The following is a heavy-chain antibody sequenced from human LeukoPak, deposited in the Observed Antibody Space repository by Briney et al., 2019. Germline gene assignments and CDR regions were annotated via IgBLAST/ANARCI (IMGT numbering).Heavy chain of an antibody. Sequence: GGSLRLSCAASGFTVSSNYMSWVRQAPGKGLEWVSVIYSGGSTYYADSVKGRFTISRDNSKNTLYLQMNSLRAEDTAVYYCARGPQPYGDYPKVWGQGTLVTVSS. CDR3: ARGPQPYGDYPKV. CDR1: GFTVSSNY. V-gene: IGHV3-53*01. D-gene: IGHD4-17*01. J-gene: IGHJ4*02. CDR2: IYSGGST.